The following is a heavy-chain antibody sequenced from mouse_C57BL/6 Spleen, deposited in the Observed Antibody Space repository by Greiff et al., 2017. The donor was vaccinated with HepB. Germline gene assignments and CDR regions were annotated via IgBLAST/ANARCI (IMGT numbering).Heavy chain of an antibody. CDR3: ARNRLYYGSSYGWYLDV. J-gene: IGHJ1*03. V-gene: IGHV2-2*01. D-gene: IGHD1-1*01. CDR1: GFSLTSYG. CDR2: IWSGGST. Sequence: QVQLQQSGPGLVQPSQSLSITCTVSGFSLTSYGVHWVRQSPGKGLEWLGVIWSGGSTDYNAAFISRLSISKDNSKSQVFFKMNSLQADDTAIYYCARNRLYYGSSYGWYLDVWGTGTTVTVSS.